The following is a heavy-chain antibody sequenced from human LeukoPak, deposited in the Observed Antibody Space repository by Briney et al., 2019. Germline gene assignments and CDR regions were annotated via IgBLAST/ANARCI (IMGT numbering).Heavy chain of an antibody. CDR1: DGSMKSYH. Sequence: SETLSLTCSVSDGSMKSYHWSWIRQPAGKGLEWIGRIYTSGSTDYNPSLKSRVTISVDTSKNQFPLKLSSVTAADTAVYYCARGGSSWYGMDVWGQGTTVTVSS. CDR2: IYTSGST. D-gene: IGHD6-13*01. V-gene: IGHV4-4*07. CDR3: ARGGSSWYGMDV. J-gene: IGHJ6*02.